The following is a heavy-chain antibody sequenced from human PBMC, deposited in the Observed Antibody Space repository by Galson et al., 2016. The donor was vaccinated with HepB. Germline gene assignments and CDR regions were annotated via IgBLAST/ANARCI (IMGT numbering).Heavy chain of an antibody. CDR3: ARDPDYYYYGMDL. V-gene: IGHV3-11*01. Sequence: SLRLSCAVSGFTFSDYYMSWIRQAPGKGLEWVSYISSSGTTIYYADSVKGRFTISRDNAKNSLYLQMNSLRAEDTAVYYCARDPDYYYYGMDLWGQGTTVTVSS. CDR2: ISSSGTTI. J-gene: IGHJ6*02. CDR1: GFTFSDYY.